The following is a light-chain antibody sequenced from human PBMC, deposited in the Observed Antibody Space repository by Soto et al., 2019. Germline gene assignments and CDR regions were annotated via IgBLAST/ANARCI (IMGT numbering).Light chain of an antibody. Sequence: VLTQSPGTLSLSPRETSTLSSRASQSVSSTYVAWHQQKPGQAPRLCIYGASSRATGIPDRLSGSGSGTDFTLPISRLEPEDVAVYYCQQFGSSPRTFGQGTKVDI. CDR3: QQFGSSPRT. V-gene: IGKV3-20*01. CDR2: GAS. J-gene: IGKJ1*01. CDR1: QSVSSTY.